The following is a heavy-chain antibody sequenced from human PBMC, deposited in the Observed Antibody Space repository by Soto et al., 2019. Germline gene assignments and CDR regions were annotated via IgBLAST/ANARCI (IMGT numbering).Heavy chain of an antibody. CDR2: ISAYNGNT. CDR3: ARHRGIEYSSSRRYTGAWFDP. CDR1: GYTFTSYG. Sequence: ASVKVSCKASGYTFTSYGISWVRQAPGQGLEWMGWISAYNGNTNYAQKLQGRVTMTTDTSTSTAYMELRSLRSDDTAVYYCARHRGIEYSSSRRYTGAWFDPWGQGTLVTVSS. J-gene: IGHJ5*02. D-gene: IGHD6-13*01. V-gene: IGHV1-18*04.